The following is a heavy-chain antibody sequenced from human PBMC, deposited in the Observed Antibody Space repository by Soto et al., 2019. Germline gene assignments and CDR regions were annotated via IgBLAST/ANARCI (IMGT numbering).Heavy chain of an antibody. CDR2: ISYYGTNE. D-gene: IGHD1-26*01. CDR3: AKEDHSGRYSRVY. Sequence: GGSLRLSCEASGFTFSGYCMHWVRQAPGKGLEWVAVISYYGTNEYYEDSVKGRFTISRDNSKHTLYLQMNSLRIEDTAVYFFAKEDHSGRYSRVYWGPGSQVTVSS. J-gene: IGHJ4*02. V-gene: IGHV3-30*18. CDR1: GFTFSGYC.